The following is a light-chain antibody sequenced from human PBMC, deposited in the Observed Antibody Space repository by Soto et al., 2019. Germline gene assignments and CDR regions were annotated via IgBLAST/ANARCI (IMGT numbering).Light chain of an antibody. CDR2: DVS. CDR3: SSYTSSSTLSV. J-gene: IGLJ1*01. CDR1: SSDVGGYNY. V-gene: IGLV2-14*01. Sequence: QSALTQPASVSGSPGQSITISCTGTSSDVGGYNYVSWYQQHPGKAPKLMIYDVSNRPSGVSNRFSGSKSGTTASLTISGLQAEHGADYSCSSYTSSSTLSVFGTGTKLTVL.